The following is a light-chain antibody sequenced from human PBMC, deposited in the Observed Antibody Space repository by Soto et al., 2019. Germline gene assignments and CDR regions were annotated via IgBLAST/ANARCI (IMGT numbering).Light chain of an antibody. CDR1: SSNIGAGFD. CDR2: AST. V-gene: IGLV1-40*01. Sequence: QSVLTQPPSVSGAPGQRVTISCSGNSSNIGAGFDVHWYQQLPGAAPKLFIYASTNRPSGVPDRFSGSKSDVSASLAITGLQIDDEADYYCQSYDTGLTGHVLFGGGTKLTVL. CDR3: QSYDTGLTGHVL. J-gene: IGLJ2*01.